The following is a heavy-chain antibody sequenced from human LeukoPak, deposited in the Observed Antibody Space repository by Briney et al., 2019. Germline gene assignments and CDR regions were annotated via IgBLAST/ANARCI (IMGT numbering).Heavy chain of an antibody. CDR2: IRHDETNS. CDR1: GLNLNSYA. CDR3: AKEYTPSSPLGELDS. V-gene: IGHV3-30*02. Sequence: GGSLRLSWAVPGLNLNSYAMHWVGQAPGKGLEWVAVIRHDETNSFYAGSVQGRFTIPRDTSKKPLYLQMNSLRVEDTAVYYCAKEYTPSSPLGELDSWGQGTLVTVSS. J-gene: IGHJ4*02. D-gene: IGHD6-6*01.